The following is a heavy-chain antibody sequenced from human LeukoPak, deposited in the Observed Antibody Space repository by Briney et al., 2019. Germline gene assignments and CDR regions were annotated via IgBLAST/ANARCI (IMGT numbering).Heavy chain of an antibody. CDR2: ISSSSRTI. Sequence: PGGSLRLSCAASAFTLSNYSMAWVRQAPGKGLEWISYISSSSRTIYYADSVKGRFTISRDNAKNSLSVQITTRRAEDTAVYYCARLFWNGYYPISFDHYYGMDVWGQGTTVTVSS. CDR3: ARLFWNGYYPISFDHYYGMDV. D-gene: IGHD3-3*01. CDR1: AFTLSNYS. J-gene: IGHJ6*02. V-gene: IGHV3-48*01.